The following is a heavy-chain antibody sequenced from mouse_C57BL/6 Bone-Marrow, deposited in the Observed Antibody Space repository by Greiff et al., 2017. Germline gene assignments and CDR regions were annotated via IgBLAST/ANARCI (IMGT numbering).Heavy chain of an antibody. J-gene: IGHJ3*01. CDR2: IDPEDGET. V-gene: IGHV14-2*01. CDR3: ARSGSWLLLGFAY. D-gene: IGHD2-3*01. CDR1: GFNIKDYY. Sequence: VQLQQSGAELVKPGASVKLSCTASGFNIKDYYMHWVKQRTEQGLEWIGRIDPEDGETKYAPNFQGKATITADTSSNTADLQLSRRTSEDTAVYYCARSGSWLLLGFAYWGQGTLVTVSA.